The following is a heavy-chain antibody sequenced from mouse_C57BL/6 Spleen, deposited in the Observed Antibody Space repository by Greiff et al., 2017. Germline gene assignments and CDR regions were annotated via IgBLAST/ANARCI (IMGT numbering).Heavy chain of an antibody. J-gene: IGHJ2*01. CDR1: GFNIKDDY. CDR2: IDPENGDT. V-gene: IGHV14-4*01. CDR3: TSCGYDRGDYFDY. Sequence: VQLLQSGAELVRPGASVKLSCTASGFNIKDDYMHWVKQTPEQGLEWIGWIDPENGDTEYASKFQGKATITADTSSNTAYLQLSRLTSEDTAVYYCTSCGYDRGDYFDYWGQGTTLTVSS. D-gene: IGHD2-2*01.